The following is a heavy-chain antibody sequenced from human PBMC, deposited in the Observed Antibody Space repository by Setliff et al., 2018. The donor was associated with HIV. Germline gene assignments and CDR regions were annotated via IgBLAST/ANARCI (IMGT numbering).Heavy chain of an antibody. V-gene: IGHV1-46*01. Sequence: ASVKVSCKASGYTFTRYFMHCVRQAPGQGLEWLGMINPSGGSTWYAQKFQGRVTMTGDTSTNTLYMELSSLRSEDTAVYYCARGWEGGMDYWGQGTTVTVSS. CDR3: ARGWEGGMDY. CDR1: GYTFTRYF. D-gene: IGHD1-26*01. J-gene: IGHJ6*02. CDR2: INPSGGST.